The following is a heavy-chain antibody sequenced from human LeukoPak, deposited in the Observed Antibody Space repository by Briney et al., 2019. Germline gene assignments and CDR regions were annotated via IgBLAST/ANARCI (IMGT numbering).Heavy chain of an antibody. CDR1: GFTLSSYW. CDR3: ARVWTTVTDDAFDI. D-gene: IGHD4-17*01. J-gene: IGHJ3*02. CDR2: INSDGSST. V-gene: IGHV3-74*01. Sequence: GGSLRLSCAASGFTLSSYWMHWVRQAPGKGLVWVSRINSDGSSTSYADSVKGRFTISRDNAKNTLYLQMNSLRAEDTAVYYCARVWTTVTDDAFDIWGQGTMVTVSS.